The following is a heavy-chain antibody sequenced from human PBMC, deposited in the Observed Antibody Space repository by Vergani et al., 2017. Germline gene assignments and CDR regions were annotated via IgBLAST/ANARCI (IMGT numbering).Heavy chain of an antibody. CDR1: GFTLSHYS. Sequence: EVQMVESGGGLVKPGGSLRLFRVASGFTLSHYSMNWVRQAPGKGLGWVSSISGNNDDVYYADSVKGRFTISRDNAKNSLYLDMISLRADDTAVYYCVRDVRFSRTWGQGTLVAVSS. J-gene: IGHJ3*01. V-gene: IGHV3-21*03. CDR3: VRDVRFSRT. CDR2: ISGNNDDV.